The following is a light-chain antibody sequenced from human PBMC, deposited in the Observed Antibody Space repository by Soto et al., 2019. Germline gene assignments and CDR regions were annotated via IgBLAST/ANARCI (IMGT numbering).Light chain of an antibody. J-gene: IGKJ4*01. CDR3: QQYGNSLT. Sequence: EIVLTQSPGTLSLSPGERATLSCRASQSVSSSYLAWYQQKPGQAPRLLIYATSSRATGIPVRLSGSGSWTDSTLTISRLEPEDFAVYYCQQYGNSLTFGGGTKVDIK. V-gene: IGKV3-20*01. CDR2: ATS. CDR1: QSVSSSY.